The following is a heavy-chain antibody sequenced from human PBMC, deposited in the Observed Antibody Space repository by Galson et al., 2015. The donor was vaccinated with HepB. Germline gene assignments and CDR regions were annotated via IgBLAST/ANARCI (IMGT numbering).Heavy chain of an antibody. CDR3: ARVHPEDTSGWYRQALYYFNS. V-gene: IGHV3-23*01. Sequence: SLRLSCAASGFTFRNYAMSWVRQAPGKGLEWVSAITPSGDNTYSADSVKGRFTISRDNSQNTLFLQKTGLTADDPAIYYCARVHPEDTSGWYRQALYYFNSWGHGTRVTVSS. J-gene: IGHJ4*01. CDR2: ITPSGDNT. CDR1: GFTFRNYA. D-gene: IGHD6-19*01.